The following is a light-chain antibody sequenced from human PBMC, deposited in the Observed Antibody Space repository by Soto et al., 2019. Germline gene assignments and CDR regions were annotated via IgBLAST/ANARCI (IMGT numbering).Light chain of an antibody. V-gene: IGLV2-14*01. Sequence: QSALTQPASVSGSPGQSITISCTGTSSDVGGYNYVSWYQQHPGKAPKLMIYEVSNRPSGVSNRFSGSKSANTASLTISGLRTEDEADYYCSSYTFSSTVVFGGGTKLTVL. CDR2: EVS. CDR3: SSYTFSSTVV. CDR1: SSDVGGYNY. J-gene: IGLJ2*01.